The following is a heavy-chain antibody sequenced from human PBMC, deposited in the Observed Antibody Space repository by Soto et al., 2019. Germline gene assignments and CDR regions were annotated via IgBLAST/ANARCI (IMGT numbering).Heavy chain of an antibody. D-gene: IGHD2-8*02. V-gene: IGHV3-9*01. CDR1: GFSFDDYA. J-gene: IGHJ6*02. CDR3: AKSTGGTANGMGV. Sequence: EVQVVESGGGLVQPGRSLRLSCAASGFSFDDYAMHWVRQAPGKGLEWVSGISWNSGTIGYADSVKGRFTISRDNAKNSLYLQMNSLRVEDTALYHCAKSTGGTANGMGVWGQGTTVTVS. CDR2: ISWNSGTI.